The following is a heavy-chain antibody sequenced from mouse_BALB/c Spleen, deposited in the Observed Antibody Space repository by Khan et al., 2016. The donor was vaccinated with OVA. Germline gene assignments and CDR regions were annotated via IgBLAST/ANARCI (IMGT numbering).Heavy chain of an antibody. CDR3: ARDRIDY. CDR1: GYTFTSYW. CDR2: INPTSGYT. Sequence: QVRLQQSGAELAKPGASVKMSCKASGYTFTSYWMYWIKQRPGQGLEWIGYINPTSGYTDYNQKFKDKATLTADKSSSTAYLQLNSLTSDDSAVYYCARDRIDYWGQGTTLTVSS. V-gene: IGHV1-7*01. J-gene: IGHJ2*01.